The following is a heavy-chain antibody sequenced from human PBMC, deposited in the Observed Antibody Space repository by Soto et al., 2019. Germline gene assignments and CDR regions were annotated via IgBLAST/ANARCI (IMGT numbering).Heavy chain of an antibody. V-gene: IGHV4-61*01. Sequence: SETLSLTCTVSGGSISNDYYFWSWIRQPPGKGLEWIGYIHYSGTTNYNPSVMSRVTISVDTSKNQLSLNLSSVTAADTAVYYCARGSREYCTNGVCYTFVPDWGQGTLVTV. CDR2: IHYSGTT. D-gene: IGHD2-8*01. CDR3: ARGSREYCTNGVCYTFVPD. J-gene: IGHJ4*02. CDR1: GGSISNDYYF.